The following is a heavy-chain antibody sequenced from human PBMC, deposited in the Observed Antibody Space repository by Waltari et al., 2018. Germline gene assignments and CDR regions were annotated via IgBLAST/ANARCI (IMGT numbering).Heavy chain of an antibody. CDR3: ARGQQLVRSWFDP. Sequence: EVQLVESGGGLVKPGGSLRLSCAASGFTFSSYSMNWVRQAPGKGLEWVSSISSSSSYIYYADSVKGRFTISRDNSKNTLYLHMNSLRAEDTAVYYCARGQQLVRSWFDPWGQGTLVTVSS. CDR1: GFTFSSYS. D-gene: IGHD6-13*01. V-gene: IGHV3-21*01. J-gene: IGHJ5*02. CDR2: ISSSSSYI.